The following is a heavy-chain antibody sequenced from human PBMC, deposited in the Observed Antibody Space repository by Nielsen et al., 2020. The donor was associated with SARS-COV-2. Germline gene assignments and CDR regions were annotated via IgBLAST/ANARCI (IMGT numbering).Heavy chain of an antibody. CDR1: GFTFSSFW. Sequence: GESLKISCAASGFTFSSFWMNWVPQAPGKGLEWVANIKQDGRDKYYVDSVKGRFTISRDNAKNSLYLEMNSLRAEDTAVYYCATAYGYSYFDHWGQGTLVTVSS. V-gene: IGHV3-7*05. D-gene: IGHD3-22*01. CDR2: IKQDGRDK. CDR3: ATAYGYSYFDH. J-gene: IGHJ4*02.